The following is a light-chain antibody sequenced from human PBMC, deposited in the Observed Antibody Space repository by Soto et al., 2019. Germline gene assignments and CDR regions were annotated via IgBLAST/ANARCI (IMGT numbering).Light chain of an antibody. V-gene: IGLV2-11*01. CDR2: DVS. CDR1: SSDVAAYNY. Sequence: QSALTQPRSVSGSPGQSVTISCTGTSSDVAAYNYVSWYRQHPGKAPKLLICDVSRRPSGVPDRFSGSKSGNTASLTISGLQAEDEADYYCCSYAGSYTYVVFGGGTKLTVL. J-gene: IGLJ2*01. CDR3: CSYAGSYTYVV.